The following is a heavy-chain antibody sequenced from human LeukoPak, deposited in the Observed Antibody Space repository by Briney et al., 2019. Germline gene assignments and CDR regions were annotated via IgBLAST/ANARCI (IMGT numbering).Heavy chain of an antibody. Sequence: SETLSLTCTVSGGSISSYYWSWIRQPPGKGLEWSGYIYCSASTNYNPSLKSRVTISVDTSKNQFSLKLSSVTAADTAVYYCARHHIAAALNWFDPWGQGTLVTVSS. D-gene: IGHD6-13*01. CDR2: IYCSAST. CDR1: GGSISSYY. J-gene: IGHJ5*02. V-gene: IGHV4-59*08. CDR3: ARHHIAAALNWFDP.